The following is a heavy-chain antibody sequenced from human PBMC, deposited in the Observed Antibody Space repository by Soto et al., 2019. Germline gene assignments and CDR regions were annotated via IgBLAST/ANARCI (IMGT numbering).Heavy chain of an antibody. Sequence: EVQLLESGGGLVQPGGSLRLSCAASGFTFSSYAMSWVRQAPGKGLEWVSAISGSGGSTYYADSVKGRFTISRDNSKSTLNLRMNNLRAEGTAVYDCPKDTPIADTYYYDDYMDVWGKGTTVTVSS. CDR1: GFTFSSYA. CDR3: PKDTPIADTYYYDDYMDV. CDR2: ISGSGGST. D-gene: IGHD6-13*01. J-gene: IGHJ6*03. V-gene: IGHV3-23*01.